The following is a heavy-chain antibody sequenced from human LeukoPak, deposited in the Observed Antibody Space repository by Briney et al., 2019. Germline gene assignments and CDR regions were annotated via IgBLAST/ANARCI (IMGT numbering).Heavy chain of an antibody. CDR3: ARDVGATPGYFDY. CDR2: MYYSGST. CDR1: GGPISSYY. Sequence: PSETLSLTCTVSGGPISSYYWSWIRQPPGKGLEWIGYMYYSGSTNYNPSTNYNPSLKSRVTISVDTSKNQFSLKLSSVTAADTAVYYCARDVGATPGYFDYWGQGTLVTVSS. D-gene: IGHD1-26*01. V-gene: IGHV4-59*01. J-gene: IGHJ4*02.